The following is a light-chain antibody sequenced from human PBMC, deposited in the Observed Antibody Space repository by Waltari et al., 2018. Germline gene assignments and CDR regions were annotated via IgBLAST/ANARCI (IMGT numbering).Light chain of an antibody. V-gene: IGLV2-14*01. CDR2: EVS. CDR1: SSDVGCYNY. J-gene: IGLJ2*01. CDR3: SSYTSSSTLVV. Sequence: QSALTQPASVSGSPGQSITISCTGTSSDVGCYNYVSWYQQHPGKAPKLMIYEVSNRPPGVSNRFSGSKAGKTASLTISGLQAEDEADYYCSSYTSSSTLVVFGGGTKLTVL.